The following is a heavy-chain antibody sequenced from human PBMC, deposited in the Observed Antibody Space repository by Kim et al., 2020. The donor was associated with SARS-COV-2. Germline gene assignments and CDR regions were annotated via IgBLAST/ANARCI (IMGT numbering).Heavy chain of an antibody. Sequence: GGSLRLSCAASGFTFSDYYMSWIRQAPGKGLEWVSYISSSGSTIYYADAVKGRFTISRDNAKNSLYLQMNSLRAEDTAMYYCARFYYDSSGYFLYFDYWGQGTLVTVSS. V-gene: IGHV3-11*01. D-gene: IGHD3-22*01. CDR3: ARFYYDSSGYFLYFDY. J-gene: IGHJ4*02. CDR1: GFTFSDYY. CDR2: ISSSGSTI.